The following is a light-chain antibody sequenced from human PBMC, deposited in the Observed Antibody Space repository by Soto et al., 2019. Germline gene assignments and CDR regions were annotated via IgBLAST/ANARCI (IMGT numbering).Light chain of an antibody. CDR3: QHSYSTWT. CDR2: AAS. CDR1: QSISSY. V-gene: IGKV1-39*01. Sequence: DIQMTQSPSSLSASVGDRVTITCRASQSISSYLNWYQQKPGKAPKLLIYAASSLQSGVPSRFSGSGSVTDFTLNISSLQPEDFATYYCQHSYSTWTFGPGTDVDIX. J-gene: IGKJ1*01.